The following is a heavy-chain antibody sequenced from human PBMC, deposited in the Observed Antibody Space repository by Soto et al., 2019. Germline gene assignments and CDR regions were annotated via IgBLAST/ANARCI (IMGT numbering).Heavy chain of an antibody. Sequence: PGGSLRLSCAASGFTFSSYSMNWVRQAPGKGLEWVSYISSSSSTIYYADSVKGRFTISRDNAKNSLYLQMNGLRAEDTAVYYCAREGSSGWNGLNWFDPWGQGTLVTVSS. CDR2: ISSSSSTI. V-gene: IGHV3-48*01. CDR1: GFTFSSYS. CDR3: AREGSSGWNGLNWFDP. D-gene: IGHD6-19*01. J-gene: IGHJ5*02.